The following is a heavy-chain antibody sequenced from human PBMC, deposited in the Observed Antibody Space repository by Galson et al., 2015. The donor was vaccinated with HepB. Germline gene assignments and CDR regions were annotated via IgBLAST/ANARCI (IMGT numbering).Heavy chain of an antibody. J-gene: IGHJ2*01. V-gene: IGHV3-30*02. CDR3: AKDHLGGKSQDWYFDV. Sequence: SLRLSCAASGFIFNSHGMHWVRQAPGKGLEWVAFTWYHGTTAYYADNVKGRFTISRDNTKNTLYLQMNSLRPEDTALYYCAKDHLGGKSQDWYFDVWGRGSLVTVSS. CDR1: GFIFNSHG. CDR2: TWYHGTTA. D-gene: IGHD4-23*01.